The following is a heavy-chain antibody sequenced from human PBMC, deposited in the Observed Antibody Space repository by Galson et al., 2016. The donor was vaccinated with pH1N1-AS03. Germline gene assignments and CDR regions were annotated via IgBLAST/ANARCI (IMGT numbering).Heavy chain of an antibody. D-gene: IGHD1-26*01. CDR1: GYTFSDYY. CDR3: ARGGGSSLDY. CDR2: INPSSGGT. V-gene: IGHV1-2*02. Sequence: SVTVSCKASGYTFSDYYVHWVRQAPGQELEWMGWINPSSGGTKYAQKFQGRVTMTRDTSISTAFMELSRLTSDDTAVYFCARGGGSSLDYWGQGTLVPVSS. J-gene: IGHJ4*02.